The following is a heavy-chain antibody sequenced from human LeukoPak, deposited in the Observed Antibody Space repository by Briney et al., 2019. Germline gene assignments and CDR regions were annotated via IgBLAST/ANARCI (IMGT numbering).Heavy chain of an antibody. CDR3: ASHKDRTGYYFDY. D-gene: IGHD3/OR15-3a*01. CDR2: VRSKANSYTT. V-gene: IGHV3-72*01. J-gene: IGHJ4*02. Sequence: GGSLRLSCAASGFTFSNHYMDWVRQAPGKGLDWVGRVRSKANSYTTEYAASVKGRFTISRDDSKNSLYLQMDSLKTEDSAVYYCASHKDRTGYYFDYWGQGALVTVSS. CDR1: GFTFSNHY.